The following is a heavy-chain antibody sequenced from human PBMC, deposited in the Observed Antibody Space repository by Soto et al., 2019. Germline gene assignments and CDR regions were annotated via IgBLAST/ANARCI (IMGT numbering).Heavy chain of an antibody. CDR3: ARGIRRIQLWGDFQH. CDR1: GGTFNSHA. J-gene: IGHJ1*01. V-gene: IGHV1-8*02. D-gene: IGHD5-18*01. CDR2: MNPNSGNT. Sequence: ASVKVSCKASGGTFNSHAISWVRQAPGQGLEWMGWMNPNSGNTGYAQKFQGRVTMTRNTSISTAYMELSSLRSEDTAVYYCARGIRRIQLWGDFQHWGQGTLVTVSS.